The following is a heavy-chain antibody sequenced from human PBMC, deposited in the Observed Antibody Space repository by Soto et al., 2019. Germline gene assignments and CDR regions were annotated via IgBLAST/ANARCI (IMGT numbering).Heavy chain of an antibody. Sequence: SETLSLTCDVSGGSISSDNWWSWVRQPPGQELEWIGEIYRSGSTNYNPSLSSRVTMSADWSKNQLSLRLSSVTAADTAVYYCARNGYFCIDYWGQGTLVTVSS. D-gene: IGHD1-1*01. V-gene: IGHV4-4*02. CDR3: ARNGYFCIDY. J-gene: IGHJ4*02. CDR2: IYRSGST. CDR1: GGSISSDNW.